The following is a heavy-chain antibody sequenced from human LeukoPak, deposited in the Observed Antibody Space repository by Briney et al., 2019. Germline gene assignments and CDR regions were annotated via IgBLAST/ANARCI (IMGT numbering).Heavy chain of an antibody. J-gene: IGHJ6*03. CDR1: GFTYSSYS. CDR3: ASEYSSSSPHYYYYYYMDV. CDR2: ISYSSSTI. D-gene: IGHD6-6*01. V-gene: IGHV3-48*01. Sequence: GGSLRLSCAASGFTYSSYSMNWVRQAPGKGLEWVAYISYSSSTIYYADSVKGRFTISRDNAKNSLYLQMNSLRAEDTAVYYCASEYSSSSPHYYYYYYMDVWGKGTTVTVSS.